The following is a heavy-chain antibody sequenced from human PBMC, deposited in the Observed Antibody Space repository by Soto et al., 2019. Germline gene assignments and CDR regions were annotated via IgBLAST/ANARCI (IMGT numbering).Heavy chain of an antibody. D-gene: IGHD5-18*01. J-gene: IGHJ4*02. Sequence: QVQLVQSGAEVKKPGASVKVSCTASGYTFTSYDINWVRQATGQGFEWMGWMNPNSGNTGYAQKFEGRVTMTRNTSISTAYMELSSLRSEDTAVYYCARGHILLWFQDFDYWGQGTLVAVSS. CDR3: ARGHILLWFQDFDY. V-gene: IGHV1-8*01. CDR2: MNPNSGNT. CDR1: GYTFTSYD.